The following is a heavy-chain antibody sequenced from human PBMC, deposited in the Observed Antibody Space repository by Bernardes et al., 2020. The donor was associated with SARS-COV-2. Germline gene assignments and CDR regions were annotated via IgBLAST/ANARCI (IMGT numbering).Heavy chain of an antibody. CDR1: GGSISNSNYY. D-gene: IGHD2-21*02. Sequence: SNTLSLTCTVPGGSISNSNYYWGSLRLPPGKGPEWTGINFPIGPTYHNPSLTLRLPQSLDTSKNQFPLRLTPVTAADTAVYYCAGSSCGRDCYIGGLRSWDYGMDVWGQGTTVTVSS. J-gene: IGHJ6*02. V-gene: IGHV4-39*01. CDR3: AGSSCGRDCYIGGLRSWDYGMDV. CDR2: NFPIGPT.